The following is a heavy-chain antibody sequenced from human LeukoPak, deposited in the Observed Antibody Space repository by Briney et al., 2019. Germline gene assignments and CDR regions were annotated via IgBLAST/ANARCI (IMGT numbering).Heavy chain of an antibody. J-gene: IGHJ5*02. D-gene: IGHD6-13*01. CDR1: GYSISSGYY. CDR3: ARDQGSPSEDWFDP. V-gene: IGHV4-38-2*02. CDR2: IYHSGST. Sequence: PSETLSLTCTVSGYSISSGYYWGWIRQPPGKGLEWIGSIYHSGSTYYYPSLKSRVTISVDTSKNHFSLKLSSVTAADTAVYYCARDQGSPSEDWFDPWGQGTLVTVST.